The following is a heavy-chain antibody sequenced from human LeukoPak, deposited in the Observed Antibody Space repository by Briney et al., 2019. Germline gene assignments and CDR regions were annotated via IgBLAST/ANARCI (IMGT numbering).Heavy chain of an antibody. V-gene: IGHV4-59*08. CDR2: IYYSGST. D-gene: IGHD5-12*01. CDR3: ARQKWLRQVDNWFDP. J-gene: IGHJ5*02. Sequence: SSETLSLTCTVSGGSISSYYWSWIRQPPGKGMEWIGYIYYSGSTNYNPSLKSRVTISVDTSKNQFSLKLSSVTGADTSVYYCARQKWLRQVDNWFDPWGQGTLVTVSS. CDR1: GGSISSYY.